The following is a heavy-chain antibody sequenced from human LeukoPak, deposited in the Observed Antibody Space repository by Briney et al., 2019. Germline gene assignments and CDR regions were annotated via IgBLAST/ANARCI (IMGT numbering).Heavy chain of an antibody. D-gene: IGHD4-23*01. V-gene: IGHV1-2*02. CDR2: VDPNSGGT. J-gene: IGHJ3*02. Sequence: ASVTVSCKASGYTFTDYYIHWVRQAPGQGLEWMGWVDPNSGGTNYPQKFQGRVTMTRDTSISTAYLDLSRLRSDVTAVYYCARGGGGDDAFDIWGQGTMVSVSS. CDR3: ARGGGGDDAFDI. CDR1: GYTFTDYY.